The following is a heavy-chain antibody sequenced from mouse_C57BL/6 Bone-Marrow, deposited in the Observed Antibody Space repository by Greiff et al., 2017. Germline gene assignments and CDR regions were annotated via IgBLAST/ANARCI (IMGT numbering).Heavy chain of an antibody. D-gene: IGHD1-1*01. V-gene: IGHV1-55*01. Sequence: VQLQQPGAELVKPGASVKMSCKASGYTFTSYWITWVKQRPGQGLEWIGDIYPGSGSTNYNEKFKSKATLTVVTSSSTAYMQLSSLTSEDSAVYYCALFITTVVAPSFDYWGQGTTLTVSS. CDR2: IYPGSGST. CDR3: ALFITTVVAPSFDY. CDR1: GYTFTSYW. J-gene: IGHJ2*01.